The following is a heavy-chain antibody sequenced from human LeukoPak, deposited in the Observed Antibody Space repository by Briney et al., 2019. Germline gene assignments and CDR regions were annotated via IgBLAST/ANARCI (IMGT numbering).Heavy chain of an antibody. D-gene: IGHD5-18*01. CDR2: ISYDGSNK. CDR1: GFTFSSYA. V-gene: IGHV3-30*04. J-gene: IGHJ4*02. CDR3: AREGGSMVTGYFDY. Sequence: GGPLRLSCAASGFTFSSYAMHWVRQAPGKGLEWVAVISYDGSNKYYADSVKGRFTISRDNSKNTLYLQMNSLRAEDTAVYYCAREGGSMVTGYFDYWGQGTLVTVSS.